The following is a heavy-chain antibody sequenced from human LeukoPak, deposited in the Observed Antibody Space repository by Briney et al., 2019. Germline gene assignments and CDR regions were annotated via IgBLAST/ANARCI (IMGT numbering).Heavy chain of an antibody. CDR2: ISYDGSNK. J-gene: IGHJ6*02. Sequence: GRSLRLSCAASGFTFSSYGMHWVRQAPGKGLEWVAVISYDGSNKYYADSVKGRFTISRDNSKNTLYLQMNSLRAEDTAVYYCARDVTPPLLWFGESYGMDVWGQGTTVTVSS. V-gene: IGHV3-30*03. D-gene: IGHD3-10*01. CDR3: ARDVTPPLLWFGESYGMDV. CDR1: GFTFSSYG.